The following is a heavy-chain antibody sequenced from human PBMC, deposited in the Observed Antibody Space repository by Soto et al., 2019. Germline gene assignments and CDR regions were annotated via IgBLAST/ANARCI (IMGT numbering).Heavy chain of an antibody. J-gene: IGHJ3*02. D-gene: IGHD2-2*02. Sequence: SETLSLTCTVSCGSISSYYWSWIRQPPGKGLEWIGYIYYSGSTNYNPSLKSRVTISVDTSKNQFSLKLSSVTAADTAVYYCARADTDIVVVPAAIGAFDIWGQGTMVTVSS. CDR1: CGSISSYY. CDR3: ARADTDIVVVPAAIGAFDI. CDR2: IYYSGST. V-gene: IGHV4-59*01.